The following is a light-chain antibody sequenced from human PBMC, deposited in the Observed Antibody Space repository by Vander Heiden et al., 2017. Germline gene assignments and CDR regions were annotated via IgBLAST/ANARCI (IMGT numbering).Light chain of an antibody. V-gene: IGKV4-1*01. CDR3: QQYDSLPLT. Sequence: DIVMTQSPDSLAVSLGERATINCKASQSVLYSSTNKNYLVWYQQKPGQPPKLLIYWASTRESGVPDRFSGSGSGTDFTLTISSLQAEDVAVYYCQQYDSLPLTFGGGTKVEIK. J-gene: IGKJ4*01. CDR2: WAS. CDR1: QSVLYSSTNKNY.